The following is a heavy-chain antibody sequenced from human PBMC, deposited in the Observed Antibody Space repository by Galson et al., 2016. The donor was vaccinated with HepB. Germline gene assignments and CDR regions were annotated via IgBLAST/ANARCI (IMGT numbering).Heavy chain of an antibody. Sequence: SLRLSCAASGFTFDDYGLSWVRQAPGKGLEWVSGINWNGGSTGYADSVKGRFTISRDNATNSLYLQMNSLRAEDTALYYCARGMSHDYGVSADYWGQGTLVTVAS. D-gene: IGHD4-17*01. V-gene: IGHV3-20*04. CDR3: ARGMSHDYGVSADY. J-gene: IGHJ4*02. CDR1: GFTFDDYG. CDR2: INWNGGST.